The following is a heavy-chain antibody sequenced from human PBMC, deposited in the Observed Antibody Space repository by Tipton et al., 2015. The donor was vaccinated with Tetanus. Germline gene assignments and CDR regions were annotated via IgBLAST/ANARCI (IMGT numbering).Heavy chain of an antibody. CDR1: GGSLRSSDYY. CDR3: WTGNLPNYLPYGMDV. CDR2: VSYSGRT. D-gene: IGHD1-7*01. V-gene: IGHV4-39*07. J-gene: IGHJ6*02. Sequence: GLVKPSETLSLTCIVSGGSLRSSDYYGAWVRQSPVKGLEWIGSVSYSGRTYYNPSLKSRVTLSVDTSKNQFSLKLNSVAAADTAMYYRWTGNLPNYLPYGMDVRGQGATVTVSS.